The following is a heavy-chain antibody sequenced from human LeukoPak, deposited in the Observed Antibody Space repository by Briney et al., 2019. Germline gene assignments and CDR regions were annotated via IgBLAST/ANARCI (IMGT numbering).Heavy chain of an antibody. D-gene: IGHD2-2*01. CDR3: AKDKGYCSSTSCHPYYYMDV. CDR1: GFTFSSYG. Sequence: GGSLRLSCAASGFTFSSYGMHWVRQAPGKGLEWVAVIWYDGSNKYYADSVKGRFTISRDNSKNTLYLQMNSLRAEDTAVYYCAKDKGYCSSTSCHPYYYMDVWGKGTTVTVSS. CDR2: IWYDGSNK. J-gene: IGHJ6*03. V-gene: IGHV3-33*06.